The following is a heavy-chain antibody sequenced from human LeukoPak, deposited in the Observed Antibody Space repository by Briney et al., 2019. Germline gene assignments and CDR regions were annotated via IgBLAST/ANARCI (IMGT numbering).Heavy chain of an antibody. CDR3: ARGLVVGGTGVWAFDI. Sequence: PGGSLRLSCAASGFTVSNNYMSWVRQAPGYGLEWVSVIYKVGNTFHADFVKGRFTISRDNSKNTLYLQMNSLRAEDTALYYCARGLVVGGTGVWAFDIWGQGTMVTVSS. CDR2: IYKVGNT. D-gene: IGHD1-26*01. J-gene: IGHJ3*02. V-gene: IGHV3-66*01. CDR1: GFTVSNNY.